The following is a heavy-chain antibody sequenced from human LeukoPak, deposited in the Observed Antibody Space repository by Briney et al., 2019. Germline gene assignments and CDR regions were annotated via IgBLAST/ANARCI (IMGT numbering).Heavy chain of an antibody. CDR1: GGSISSNNW. V-gene: IGHV4-4*02. CDR3: ATFGYYGMDV. Sequence: PSETLSLTCAVSGGSISSNNWWSWVRQPPGKGLEWIGEIYHSGSTNYNPSLKSRVTISVDTSKNQFSLKLSSVTAADTAVYYCATFGYYGMDVWGQGTTVTVSS. CDR2: IYHSGST. J-gene: IGHJ6*02. D-gene: IGHD3-16*01.